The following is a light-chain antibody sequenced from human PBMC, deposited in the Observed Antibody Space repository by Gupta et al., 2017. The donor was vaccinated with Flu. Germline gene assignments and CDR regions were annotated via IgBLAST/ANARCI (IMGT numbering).Light chain of an antibody. Sequence: STLSSSRGYRVTITCRARQNISKWFVWYQQKPGKAPKLLIYKASRRDNGVPSSFSGIGYGTEFTLTISDRQPDDFANYYCQHHNSFPWPVGQGTKVESK. CDR2: KAS. J-gene: IGKJ1*01. V-gene: IGKV1-5*03. CDR3: QHHNSFPWP. CDR1: QNISKW.